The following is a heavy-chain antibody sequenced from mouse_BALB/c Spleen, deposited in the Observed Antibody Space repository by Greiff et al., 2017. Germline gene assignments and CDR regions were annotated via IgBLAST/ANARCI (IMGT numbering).Heavy chain of an antibody. CDR1: GYTFTTYP. CDR2: FHPYNDDT. Sequence: VQLQESGAELVKPGASVKMSCKAFGYTFTTYPIEWMKQNHGKSLEWIGNFHPYNDDTKYNEKFKRKAKLTVEKSSSTVYLELSRLTSDDSAVYYCARRDDYDDYYAMDYWGQGTSVTVSS. V-gene: IGHV1-47*01. CDR3: ARRDDYDDYYAMDY. D-gene: IGHD2-4*01. J-gene: IGHJ4*01.